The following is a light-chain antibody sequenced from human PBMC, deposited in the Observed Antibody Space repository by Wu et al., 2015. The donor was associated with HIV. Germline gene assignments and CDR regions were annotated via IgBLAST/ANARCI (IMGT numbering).Light chain of an antibody. V-gene: IGKV1-39*01. Sequence: DIQVTQSPSSLSESVGDRVTITCRSSQSISSYLNWYQQKPGKAPKLLIYAASNLQSGVPSRFSGRGSGTDFTLTISSLQPEDFATYYCQQSYSTPWTFGPRDQGGNQT. CDR1: QSISSY. J-gene: IGKJ1*01. CDR3: QQSYSTPWT. CDR2: AAS.